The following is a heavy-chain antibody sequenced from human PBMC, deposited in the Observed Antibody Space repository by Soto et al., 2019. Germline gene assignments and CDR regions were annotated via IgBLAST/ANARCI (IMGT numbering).Heavy chain of an antibody. D-gene: IGHD3-22*01. Sequence: SETLSLTCTVSGGSISSGDYYWSWIRQPPGKGLEWIGYIYYSGSTYYNPSLKSRVTISVDTSKNQFSLRLSSVTAADTAVYYCARAVTMIVVGIYAFDIWGQGTMVTVSS. CDR3: ARAVTMIVVGIYAFDI. CDR1: GGSISSGDYY. CDR2: IYYSGST. J-gene: IGHJ3*02. V-gene: IGHV4-30-4*01.